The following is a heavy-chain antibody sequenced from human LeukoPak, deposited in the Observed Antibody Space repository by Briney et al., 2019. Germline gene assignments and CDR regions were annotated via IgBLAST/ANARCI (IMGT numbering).Heavy chain of an antibody. CDR1: GGTFSSYA. V-gene: IGHV1-69*05. CDR3: ARGPGMVTPPFDL. Sequence: GASVNVSCKASGGTFSSYAISWVRRAPGQGLEWMGGIIPIFGTANYAQKFQGRVTMTRDTSTSTVYMELSSLRSEDTAVYYCARGPGMVTPPFDLWGRGTLVTVSS. CDR2: IIPIFGTA. D-gene: IGHD5-18*01. J-gene: IGHJ2*01.